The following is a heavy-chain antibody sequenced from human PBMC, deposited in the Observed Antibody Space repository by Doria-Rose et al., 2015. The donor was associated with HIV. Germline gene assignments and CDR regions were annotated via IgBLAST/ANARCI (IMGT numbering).Heavy chain of an antibody. CDR2: IFSDDER. CDR1: GVSLSSPGMG. V-gene: IGHV2-26*01. J-gene: IGHJ4*02. CDR3: ARIKSSRWYHKYYFDF. Sequence: QITLKGSGPVLVKPTETLTLTCTVSGVSLSSPGMGVSWIRQPPGKALEWLAHIFSDDERSYKTSLKSRLTISGGTSKSQVVLTMTDMDPVDTATYYCARIKSSRWYHKYYFDFWGQGTLVIVSA. D-gene: IGHD6-13*01.